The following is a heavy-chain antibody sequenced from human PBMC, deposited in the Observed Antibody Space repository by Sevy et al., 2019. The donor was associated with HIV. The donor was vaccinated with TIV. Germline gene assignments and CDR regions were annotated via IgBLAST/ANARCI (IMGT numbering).Heavy chain of an antibody. CDR3: ARDCSSTTCLWGLDV. CDR1: GFTFSNYW. V-gene: IGHV3-7*03. D-gene: IGHD2-2*01. J-gene: IGHJ6*02. CDR2: IKRDGSEK. Sequence: GGSLRLSCAASGFTFSNYWMSWVRQPPGKGLEWVAHIKRDGSEKYYVDSVKGRFSISRDNPKNSLYLQMNSLRAGDTAVYYCARDCSSTTCLWGLDVWGQGTTVTVSS.